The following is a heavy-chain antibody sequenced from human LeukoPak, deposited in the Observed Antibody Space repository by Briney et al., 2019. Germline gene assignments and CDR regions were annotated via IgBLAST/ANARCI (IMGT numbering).Heavy chain of an antibody. CDR2: IHSGGKT. Sequence: GGSLRLSCAASEFTFSSYSMNWVRQAPAKGLEWVSVIHSGGKTYYADSVKGRFSISRDNSKNTLYLQMNSLRAQDTAVYYCTRDLNSGGSCWGQGALVTVSS. D-gene: IGHD2-15*01. CDR3: TRDLNSGGSC. V-gene: IGHV3-53*01. J-gene: IGHJ4*02. CDR1: EFTFSSYS.